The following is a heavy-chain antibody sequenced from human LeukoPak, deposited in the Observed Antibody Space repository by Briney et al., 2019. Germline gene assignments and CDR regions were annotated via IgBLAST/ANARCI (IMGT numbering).Heavy chain of an antibody. Sequence: PGGSLRLSCAASGFTFSSYTMNWVRQPPGKGLEWVSNIGTSSTTIYYADSVKGRFTISRDNAKNSLYLQMNSLRAEDTAVYYCARDRLDYGDYEAFDYWGQGTLVTVSS. V-gene: IGHV3-48*04. D-gene: IGHD4-17*01. CDR3: ARDRLDYGDYEAFDY. J-gene: IGHJ4*02. CDR2: IGTSSTTI. CDR1: GFTFSSYT.